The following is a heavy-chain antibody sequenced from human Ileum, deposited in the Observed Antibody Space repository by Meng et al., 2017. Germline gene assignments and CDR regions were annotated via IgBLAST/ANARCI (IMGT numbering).Heavy chain of an antibody. Sequence: SETLSLTCAVSGYSISSGYYWGWIRQPPGKGLEWIGSIFHSGKTLNNPSLKSRVTVSVDTSTNQFSLQLTSVTAADTAVYYCARTRFNDSSGYFEFGYWGQGILVTVSS. D-gene: IGHD3-22*01. CDR1: GYSISSGYY. V-gene: IGHV4-38-2*01. CDR2: IFHSGKT. J-gene: IGHJ4*02. CDR3: ARTRFNDSSGYFEFGY.